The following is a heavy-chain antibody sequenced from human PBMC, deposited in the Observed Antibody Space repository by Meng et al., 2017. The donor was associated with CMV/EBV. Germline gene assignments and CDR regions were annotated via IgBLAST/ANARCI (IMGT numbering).Heavy chain of an antibody. Sequence: GESLKISCAASGFTFSSYAMHWVRQAPGKGLEWVAVISYDGSNKYYADSVKGRFTISRDNSKNTLYLRMNSLRAEDTAVYYCARERRDISWFDPWGQGTLVTVSS. V-gene: IGHV3-30*04. J-gene: IGHJ5*02. CDR2: ISYDGSNK. CDR1: GFTFSSYA. CDR3: ARERRDISWFDP. D-gene: IGHD2-15*01.